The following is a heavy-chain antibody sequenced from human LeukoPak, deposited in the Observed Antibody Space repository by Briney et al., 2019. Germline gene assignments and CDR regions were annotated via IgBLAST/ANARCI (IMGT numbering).Heavy chain of an antibody. V-gene: IGHV1-18*01. CDR3: ARQYCSRTSCQYYPDY. CDR1: GYTFSNSA. CDR2: ISSGHNDDP. Sequence: ASVKVSCKASGYTFSNSAFSWVRQAPGQGLEWMGWISSGHNDDPNYAQKFQGRVTMTTDTSTNTIYMELRSLRSDDTAVYYCARQYCSRTSCQYYPDYWGQGTLVTVSS. J-gene: IGHJ4*02. D-gene: IGHD2-2*01.